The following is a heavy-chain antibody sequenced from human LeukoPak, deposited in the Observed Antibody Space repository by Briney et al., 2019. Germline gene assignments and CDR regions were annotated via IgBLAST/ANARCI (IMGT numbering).Heavy chain of an antibody. V-gene: IGHV3-74*01. Sequence: GRSLRLSCAASGFTFSSYWMHWVRQAPGKGLVWVSRINSDGSSTSYADSVKGRFTISRDNAKNTLYLQMNSLRAEDTAVYYCAREALDTRAFDYWGQGTLVTVSS. CDR1: GFTFSSYW. CDR2: INSDGSST. CDR3: AREALDTRAFDY. D-gene: IGHD2-2*02. J-gene: IGHJ4*02.